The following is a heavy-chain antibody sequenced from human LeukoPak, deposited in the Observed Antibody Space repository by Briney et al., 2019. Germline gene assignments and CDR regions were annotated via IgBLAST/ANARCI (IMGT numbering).Heavy chain of an antibody. Sequence: SETLSLTCTVSGGSISSSSYYWGWIRQPPGKGLEWIGSIYYSGSTYYNPSLKSRVTISVDTSKNQFSLKLSSVTAADTAVYHCAGFGDYYDSSGYYPLDYYYMDVWGKGTTVTISS. D-gene: IGHD3-22*01. CDR1: GGSISSSSYY. V-gene: IGHV4-39*01. CDR3: AGFGDYYDSSGYYPLDYYYMDV. J-gene: IGHJ6*03. CDR2: IYYSGST.